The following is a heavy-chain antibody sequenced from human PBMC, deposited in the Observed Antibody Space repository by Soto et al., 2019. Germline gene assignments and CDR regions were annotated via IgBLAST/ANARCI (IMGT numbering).Heavy chain of an antibody. CDR2: IYHSGST. CDR1: SGSISSSNW. CDR3: ASAGVVVVPAASTYYYYYYMYV. Sequence: SETLSLTCAVSSGSISSSNWWSWVRQPPGKGLEWIGEIYHSGSTNYNPSLKSRVTISVDKSKNQFSLKLSSVTAADTAVYYCASAGVVVVPAASTYYYYYYMYVWGKGTTVTSP. J-gene: IGHJ6*03. D-gene: IGHD2-2*01. V-gene: IGHV4-4*02.